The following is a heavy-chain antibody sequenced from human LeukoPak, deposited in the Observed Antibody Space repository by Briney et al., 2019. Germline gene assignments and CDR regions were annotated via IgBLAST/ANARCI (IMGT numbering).Heavy chain of an antibody. CDR3: AKDGREGAFDV. D-gene: IGHD1-1*01. J-gene: IGHJ3*01. CDR2: INWNGGST. Sequence: GGSLRLSCAASGFTFDDYGMSWVRQAPGKGLEWVSGINWNGGSTGYADSVKGRFTISRDNAKNSLYLQMNSLTTEDIAFYYCAKDGREGAFDVWGQGTLVTVSS. CDR1: GFTFDDYG. V-gene: IGHV3-20*04.